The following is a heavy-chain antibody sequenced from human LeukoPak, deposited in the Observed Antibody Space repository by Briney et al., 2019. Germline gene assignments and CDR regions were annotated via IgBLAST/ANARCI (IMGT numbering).Heavy chain of an antibody. J-gene: IGHJ4*02. CDR1: GFGFGDYV. D-gene: IGHD3-3*02. CDR2: IKQDGSEK. V-gene: IGHV3-7*01. Sequence: GGSLRLSCAASGFGFGDYVMTWVRQAPGKGLEWVANIKQDGSEKYYVDSVKGRFTISRDNAKNSLYLQMNSLRAEDTAVYYCASRAHFWSGPGGWGQGTLVTVSS. CDR3: ASRAHFWSGPGG.